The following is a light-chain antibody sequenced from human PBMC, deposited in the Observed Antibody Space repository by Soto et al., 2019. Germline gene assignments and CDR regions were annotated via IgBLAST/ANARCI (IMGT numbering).Light chain of an antibody. V-gene: IGLV2-23*01. Sequence: QSALTQPASVSGSPGQSITISCTGTSSDVGSYNLVSWYQHHPGKAPKLMIYEGSRRPSGVSNRFSGSKSGNTAYLTISGLQAEDEADYYCCSYTGSSTWVFGTGTKVTVL. CDR1: SSDVGSYNL. CDR2: EGS. J-gene: IGLJ1*01. CDR3: CSYTGSSTWV.